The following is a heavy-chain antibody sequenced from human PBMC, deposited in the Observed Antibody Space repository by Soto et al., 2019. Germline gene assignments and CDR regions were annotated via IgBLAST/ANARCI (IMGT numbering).Heavy chain of an antibody. CDR2: IDPSDSQT. D-gene: IGHD3-22*01. Sequence: GASLKISCNGSGYSFAGYWITWVRQKPGKGLEWMGRIDPSDSQTYYSPSFRGHVTISVTKSITTVFLQWSSLRASDTAMYYCARQIYDSDTGPNFQYYFDSWGQGTPVTVSS. CDR3: ARQIYDSDTGPNFQYYFDS. V-gene: IGHV5-10-1*01. J-gene: IGHJ4*02. CDR1: GYSFAGYW.